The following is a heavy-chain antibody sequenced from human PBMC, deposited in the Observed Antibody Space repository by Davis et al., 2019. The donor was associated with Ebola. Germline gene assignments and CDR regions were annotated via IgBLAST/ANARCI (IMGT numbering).Heavy chain of an antibody. J-gene: IGHJ6*02. CDR3: ARGDDFWSGYCGCYV. CDR1: GYTFTSYG. Sequence: ASVKVSCKASGYTFTSYGISWVRQATGQGLEWMGWMNPNSGNTGYAQKFQGRVTMTRNTSISTAYMELSSLRSEDTAVYYCARGDDFWSGYCGCYVWGQGTTVTVSS. CDR2: MNPNSGNT. V-gene: IGHV1-8*02. D-gene: IGHD3-3*01.